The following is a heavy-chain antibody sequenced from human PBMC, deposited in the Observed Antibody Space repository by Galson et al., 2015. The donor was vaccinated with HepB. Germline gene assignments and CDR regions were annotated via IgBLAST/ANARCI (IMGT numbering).Heavy chain of an antibody. D-gene: IGHD6-19*01. CDR1: GFTFSSYA. J-gene: IGHJ3*02. CDR2: ISGSADST. Sequence: SLRLSCAASGFTFSSYAMSWVRQAPGKGLEWVSAISGSADSTFYADSVKGRFTISRDNSKNTLFLQVNSLRAEDTAVYYCARQKYSSAWPEAFDIWGQGTMVTVSS. CDR3: ARQKYSSAWPEAFDI. V-gene: IGHV3-23*01.